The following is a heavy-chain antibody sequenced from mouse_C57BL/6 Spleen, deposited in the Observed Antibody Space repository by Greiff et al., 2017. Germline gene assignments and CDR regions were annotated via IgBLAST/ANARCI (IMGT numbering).Heavy chain of an antibody. V-gene: IGHV1-49*01. Sequence: LKESGAELVRPGSSVKLSCKDSYFAFMARAMPWVKQRPGHGLEWIGSFTMYSDATEYSENFKGKATLTANPSSSTAYMELSSLTSEDSAVYDCARGNYGSGVDYGGQGTTLTVSS. CDR1: YFAFMARA. CDR2: FTMYSDAT. CDR3: ARGNYGSGVDY. J-gene: IGHJ2*01. D-gene: IGHD1-1*01.